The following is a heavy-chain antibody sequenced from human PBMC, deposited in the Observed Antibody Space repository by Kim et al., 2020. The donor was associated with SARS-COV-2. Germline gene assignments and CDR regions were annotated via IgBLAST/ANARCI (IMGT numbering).Heavy chain of an antibody. CDR1: GFTFSGYY. Sequence: GGSLRLSCAASGFTFSGYYMSWIRQAPGKGLEWVSYISSSGSTIYYADSVKGRFTISRDNAKNSLYLQMNSLRAEDTAVYYCARDQTQSLDYYDSSGENPGAFDIWGHGTMVIVAS. V-gene: IGHV3-11*01. CDR2: ISSSGSTI. CDR3: ARDQTQSLDYYDSSGENPGAFDI. D-gene: IGHD3-22*01. J-gene: IGHJ3*02.